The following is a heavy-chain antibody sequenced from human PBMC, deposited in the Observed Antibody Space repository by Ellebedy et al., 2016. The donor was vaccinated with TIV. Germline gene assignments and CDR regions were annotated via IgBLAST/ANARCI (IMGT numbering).Heavy chain of an antibody. Sequence: ASVKVSCKASGYTFTSYFLYWVRQAPGQGLEWMGLINPTSGSSNYAQKFQGRVTVTRDTSTSTVYMELSSLRSEDTAVYYCAGGDNYYYDSSGYYYSYWGQGTLVTVSS. CDR2: INPTSGSS. D-gene: IGHD3-22*01. CDR3: AGGDNYYYDSSGYYYSY. CDR1: GYTFTSYF. J-gene: IGHJ4*02. V-gene: IGHV1-46*01.